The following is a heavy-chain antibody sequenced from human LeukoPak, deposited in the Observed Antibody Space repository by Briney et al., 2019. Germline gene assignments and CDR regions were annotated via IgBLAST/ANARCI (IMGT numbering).Heavy chain of an antibody. J-gene: IGHJ4*02. CDR1: GGSFSGYY. V-gene: IGHV4-34*01. Sequence: PSETLSLTCAVYGGSFSGYYWSWIRQPPGKGLEWIGEINHSGSTYYNPSLKSRATISVDSSKNQFSLKLTSVTAADTAVYYCATLGEYYDSSGYYYNWGQGTLVTVSS. CDR3: ATLGEYYDSSGYYYN. D-gene: IGHD3-22*01. CDR2: INHSGST.